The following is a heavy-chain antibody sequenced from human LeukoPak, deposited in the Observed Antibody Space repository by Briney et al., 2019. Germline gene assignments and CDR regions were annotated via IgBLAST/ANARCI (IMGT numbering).Heavy chain of an antibody. CDR3: ARDLAYCSGGSCYNY. J-gene: IGHJ4*02. D-gene: IGHD2-15*01. Sequence: PSQTLSLTCAVYGGSFSGYYWSWIRQPPGKGLEWIGEINHSGSTYYNPSLKSRVTISVDTSKNQFSLKLSSVTAADTAVYYCARDLAYCSGGSCYNYWGQGTLVTVSS. CDR1: GGSFSGYY. CDR2: INHSGST. V-gene: IGHV4-34*01.